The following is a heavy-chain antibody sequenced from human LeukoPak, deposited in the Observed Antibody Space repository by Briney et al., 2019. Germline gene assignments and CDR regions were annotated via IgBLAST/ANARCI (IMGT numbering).Heavy chain of an antibody. CDR3: AKDRQYQLLFFDYYYYMDV. V-gene: IGHV3-30*02. CDR1: GFTFSSYG. CDR2: IRYDGSNK. Sequence: GGSLRLSCAASGFTFSSYGMHWVRQAPGKGLEWVAFIRYDGSNKYYADSVKGRFTISRDNSKNTLYLQMNSLRAEDTAVYYCAKDRQYQLLFFDYYYYMDVWGKGTTVTISS. D-gene: IGHD2-2*01. J-gene: IGHJ6*03.